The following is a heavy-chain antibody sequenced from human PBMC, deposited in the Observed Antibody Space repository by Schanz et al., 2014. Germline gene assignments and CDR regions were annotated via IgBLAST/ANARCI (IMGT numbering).Heavy chain of an antibody. CDR2: ISGRGDST. D-gene: IGHD5-12*01. J-gene: IGHJ4*02. CDR1: GFTFSSYA. CDR3: ARDGYNAYDLKRGDY. V-gene: IGHV3-23*04. Sequence: EVQLVESGGGLVQPGGSLRLSCAASGFTFSSYAMNWVRQAPGKGLEWVSLISGRGDSTHYADSVKGRFTISRDNSRKTLSLQMNSLRAEDTAVYYCARDGYNAYDLKRGDYWGQGTQVAVSS.